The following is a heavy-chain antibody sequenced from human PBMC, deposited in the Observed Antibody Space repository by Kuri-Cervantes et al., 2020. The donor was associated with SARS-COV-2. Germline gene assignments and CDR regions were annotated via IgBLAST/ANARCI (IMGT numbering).Heavy chain of an antibody. CDR3: ARGREGVEPATVLGLGFYYYYFMDV. CDR2: INHSGNA. CDR1: GGSFSDYS. J-gene: IGHJ6*03. D-gene: IGHD2-2*02. V-gene: IGHV4-34*01. Sequence: SETLSLTCAVSGGSFSDYSWRWIRQPPEKGLEWIGDINHSGNANYNPSFKSRVTISVDTSKNQFSLRLSSVIAADTAVYYCARGREGVEPATVLGLGFYYYYFMDVWGRGTTVTVSS.